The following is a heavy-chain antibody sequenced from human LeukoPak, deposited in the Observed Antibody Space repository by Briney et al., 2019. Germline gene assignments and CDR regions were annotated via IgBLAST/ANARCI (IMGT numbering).Heavy chain of an antibody. V-gene: IGHV3-30-3*01. D-gene: IGHD6-6*01. Sequence: GGSLRLSCAASGFTFSSYAMHWVRQAPGKGLEWVAVISYDGSNKYYADSVKGRFTISRDNSKNTLYLQMNSLRVEDTAVYYCTRGGAARPDYWGQGTLVTVSS. CDR2: ISYDGSNK. CDR3: TRGGAARPDY. CDR1: GFTFSSYA. J-gene: IGHJ4*02.